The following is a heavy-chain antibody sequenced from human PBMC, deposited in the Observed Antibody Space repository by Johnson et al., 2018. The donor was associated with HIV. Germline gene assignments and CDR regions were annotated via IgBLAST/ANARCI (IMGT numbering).Heavy chain of an antibody. D-gene: IGHD6-13*01. CDR1: GFTFSSYD. CDR2: IGTAGNT. CDR3: ARDSGRYSSSWATFGAFDI. Sequence: VQLVESGGGLKQPGGSLRLSCAASGFTFSSYDMHWVRQATGKGLEWVSTIGTAGNTYYADSVKGRFTISRDNSKNTLYLQMNSLRAEDTAVYYCARDSGRYSSSWATFGAFDIWGQGTMVTVSS. J-gene: IGHJ3*02. V-gene: IGHV3-13*01.